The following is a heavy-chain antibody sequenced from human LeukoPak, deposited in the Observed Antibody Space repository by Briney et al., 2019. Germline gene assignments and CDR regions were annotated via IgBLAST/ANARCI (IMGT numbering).Heavy chain of an antibody. D-gene: IGHD2-2*01. CDR1: GYTFTLYY. V-gene: IGHV1-46*01. Sequence: ASVKVSCKASGYTFTLYYMHWVRQAPGQGLEWMGTINPSGGSTHYAQRFQGRVTMTRDTSTSTVDMELSSLRSEDTAFYYCARGYCSSTSCYAWFDPWGQGTLVTVSS. J-gene: IGHJ5*02. CDR3: ARGYCSSTSCYAWFDP. CDR2: INPSGGST.